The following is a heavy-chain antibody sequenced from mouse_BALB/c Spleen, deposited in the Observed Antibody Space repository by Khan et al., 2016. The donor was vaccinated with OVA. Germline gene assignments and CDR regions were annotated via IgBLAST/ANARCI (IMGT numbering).Heavy chain of an antibody. J-gene: IGHJ4*01. CDR3: ARDPPYYSMDS. Sequence: QVQLKESGPGLVAPSQSLSITCTVSGFSLTHYAVSWIRQPPGKGLEWLGVIWVSGSKYYNSVLKPRLSISKDNSKSQVFLTMNSLQTDDTAMYFCARDPPYYSMDSRGQGTSVTVSS. CDR2: IWVSGSK. V-gene: IGHV2-6-5*01. CDR1: GFSLTHYA.